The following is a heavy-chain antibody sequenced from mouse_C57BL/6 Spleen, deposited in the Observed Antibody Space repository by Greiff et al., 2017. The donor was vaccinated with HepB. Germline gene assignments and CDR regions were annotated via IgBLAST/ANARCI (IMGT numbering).Heavy chain of an antibody. J-gene: IGHJ1*03. CDR3: TTTTVVAHWYFDV. D-gene: IGHD1-1*01. V-gene: IGHV14-1*01. CDR2: IDPEDGDT. Sequence: EVQPQQSGAELVRPGASVKLSCTASGFNIKDYYMHWVKQRPEQGLEWIGRIDPEDGDTEYAPKFQGKATMTADTSSNTAYLQLSSLTSEDTAVYYCTTTTVVAHWYFDVWGTGTTVTVSS. CDR1: GFNIKDYY.